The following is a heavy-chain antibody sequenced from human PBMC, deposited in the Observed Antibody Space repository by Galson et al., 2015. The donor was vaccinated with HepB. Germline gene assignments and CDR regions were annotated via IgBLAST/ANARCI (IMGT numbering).Heavy chain of an antibody. CDR3: ARESVETNRVGAALDL. D-gene: IGHD1-14*01. Sequence: SVTVSCKASGSTFTAHYLHWVRQAPGQGLEWMGWINPKSGGTDFTQKIQGRVGLTRDTSINTAYMELTGLKSDDTAVYYCARESVETNRVGAALDLWGQGTVVTVSS. CDR1: GSTFTAHY. CDR2: INPKSGGT. V-gene: IGHV1-2*02. J-gene: IGHJ3*01.